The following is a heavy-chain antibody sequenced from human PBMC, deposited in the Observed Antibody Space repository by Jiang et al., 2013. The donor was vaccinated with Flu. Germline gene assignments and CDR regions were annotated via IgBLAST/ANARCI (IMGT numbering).Heavy chain of an antibody. CDR3: ARDQGGGYNWFDP. J-gene: IGHJ5*02. V-gene: IGHV4-59*01. CDR2: VYYSGTT. D-gene: IGHD2-15*01. Sequence: QPPGKELQWIGNVYYSGTTSYNPSLKSRVTISVDTSKNQFSLSLTSVTAADTAVYYCARDQGGGYNWFDPWGQGTLVIVSS.